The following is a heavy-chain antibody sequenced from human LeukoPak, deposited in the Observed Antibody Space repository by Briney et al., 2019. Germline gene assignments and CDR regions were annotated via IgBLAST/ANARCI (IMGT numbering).Heavy chain of an antibody. V-gene: IGHV4-4*09. CDR3: ARHGSVRSPLGP. Sequence: SETLSLTCTVSGGSISSYYWSWSRQPPGKGLEWIGYIYATGSTNYNPSLKSRVTISVDTSKNQFSLNLRSVTAADTAVYYCARHGSVRSPLGPWGEGTLVTVSS. CDR1: GGSISSYY. J-gene: IGHJ5*02. CDR2: IYATGST. D-gene: IGHD3-10*01.